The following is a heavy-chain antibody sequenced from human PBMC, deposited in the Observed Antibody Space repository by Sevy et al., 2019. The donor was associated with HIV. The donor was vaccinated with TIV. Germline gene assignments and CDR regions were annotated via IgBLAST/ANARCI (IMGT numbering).Heavy chain of an antibody. CDR1: GFTFSNAG. D-gene: IGHD2-8*02. V-gene: IGHV3-15*01. CDR3: STDPIIVLLVTDGMDV. Sequence: GGSLILSCAASGFTFSNAGMSWVRHAPGKGLEWVGRIKSKTDGGTTDYVAPVKGRFTISRDDSKNTLFLQMNSLKTEDTAVYYCSTDPIIVLLVTDGMDVWGQGTTVTVSS. CDR2: IKSKTDGGTT. J-gene: IGHJ6*02.